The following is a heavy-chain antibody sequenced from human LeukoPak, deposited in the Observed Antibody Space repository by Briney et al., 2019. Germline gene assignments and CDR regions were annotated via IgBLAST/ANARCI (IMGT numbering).Heavy chain of an antibody. CDR3: ARHDFRTYSNNWFDP. V-gene: IGHV4-4*02. D-gene: IGHD2-15*01. Sequence: PSGTLSLTCGVSGGSISNTNWWTWVRQPPGKGLEWIGEVNLQGSTNYNPSLKSRVAISVDKSENHISLKLTSVTAADTAVYYCARHDFRTYSNNWFDPWGQGALVTVSS. J-gene: IGHJ5*02. CDR1: GGSISNTNW. CDR2: VNLQGST.